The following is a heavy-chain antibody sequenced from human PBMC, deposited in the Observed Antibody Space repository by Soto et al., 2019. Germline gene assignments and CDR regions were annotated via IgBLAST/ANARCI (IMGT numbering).Heavy chain of an antibody. CDR1: GYTFTGYY. CDR3: ARDQRSGYDLMPFDY. J-gene: IGHJ4*02. Sequence: ASVKVSCKASGYTFTGYYMHWVRQAPGQGLEWMGWINPNSGGTNYAQKFQGWVTMTRDTSISTAYMELSRLRSDDTAVYYCARDQRSGYDLMPFDYWGQGTLVTVSS. CDR2: INPNSGGT. D-gene: IGHD5-12*01. V-gene: IGHV1-2*04.